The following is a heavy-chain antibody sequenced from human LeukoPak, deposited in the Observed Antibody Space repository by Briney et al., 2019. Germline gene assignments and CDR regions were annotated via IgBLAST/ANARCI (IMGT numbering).Heavy chain of an antibody. J-gene: IGHJ4*02. CDR1: GFTVSSSY. Sequence: GGSLRLSCAASGFTVSSSYMSWVRQAPGKGLEWVSVFYSGGSTYYADSVKGRFTISRDNSKNTLYLQMNSLRAEDTAVYYCAKNYDILTGQPGFDYWGQGTLVTVSS. D-gene: IGHD3-9*01. V-gene: IGHV3-66*01. CDR2: FYSGGST. CDR3: AKNYDILTGQPGFDY.